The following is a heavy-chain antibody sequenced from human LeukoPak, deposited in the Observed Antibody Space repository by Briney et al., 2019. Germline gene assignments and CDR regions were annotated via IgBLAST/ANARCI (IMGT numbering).Heavy chain of an antibody. V-gene: IGHV3-64*01. CDR3: ARRRGDQEFYYFDN. CDR1: GFTFSSYA. J-gene: IGHJ4*02. Sequence: PGGSLRLSCAASGFTFSSYAMHWVRQAPGKGLEYVAAITSNGNSAYYANSVKGRFTISRDNSKNTLYLQMGSLRAEDMAVYYCARRRGDQEFYYFDNWGQGTLVTVSS. D-gene: IGHD4-17*01. CDR2: ITSNGNSA.